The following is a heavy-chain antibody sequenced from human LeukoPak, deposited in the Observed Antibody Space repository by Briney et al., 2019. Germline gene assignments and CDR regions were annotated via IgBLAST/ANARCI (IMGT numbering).Heavy chain of an antibody. CDR1: GFTFSSYS. CDR2: ISSSSSYI. D-gene: IGHD4-17*01. J-gene: IGHJ4*02. V-gene: IGHV3-21*01. CDR3: ARVPLTTVTTAFDY. Sequence: GGSLRLSCAASGFTFSSYSMNWVRQAPGKGLEWVSSISSSSSYIYYADSVKGRFTISRDNAKNSLYLQMNSLRAEDTAVYYCARVPLTTVTTAFDYWGQGTLVTVSS.